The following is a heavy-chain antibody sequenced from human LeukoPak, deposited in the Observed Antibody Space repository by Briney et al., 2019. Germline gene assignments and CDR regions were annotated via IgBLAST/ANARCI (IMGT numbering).Heavy chain of an antibody. D-gene: IGHD2-21*02. CDR1: GYTFTSYY. CDR2: INPSGGST. Sequence: ASVKVSCKASGYTFTSYYMHWVRQAPGQGLEWMGIINPSGGSTSYAQKFQGRVTMTRDTSTSTVYMELSSLRSEDTAVYYCARDGGGVDCGGDCRQNYYYYGMDVWGQGTTVTVSS. V-gene: IGHV1-46*01. J-gene: IGHJ6*02. CDR3: ARDGGGVDCGGDCRQNYYYYGMDV.